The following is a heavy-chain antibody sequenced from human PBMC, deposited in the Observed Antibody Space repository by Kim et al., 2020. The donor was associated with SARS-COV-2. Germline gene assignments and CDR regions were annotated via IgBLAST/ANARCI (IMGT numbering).Heavy chain of an antibody. CDR1: GGSVSSGSYY. D-gene: IGHD1-26*01. J-gene: IGHJ4*02. Sequence: SETLSLTCTVSGGSVSSGSYYWSWIRQPPGKGLEWIGYIYYSGSTNYNPSLKSRVTISVDTSKNQFSLKLSSVTAADTAVYYCARDGTKSGSYYGHWGQGTLVTVSS. CDR2: IYYSGST. CDR3: ARDGTKSGSYYGH. V-gene: IGHV4-61*01.